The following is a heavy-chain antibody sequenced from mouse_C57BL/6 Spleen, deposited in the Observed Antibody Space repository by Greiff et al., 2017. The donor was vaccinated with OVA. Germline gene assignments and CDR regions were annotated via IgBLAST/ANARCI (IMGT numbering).Heavy chain of an antibody. CDR1: GFTFSSYA. CDR3: TRDYDGYYSFAY. CDR2: ISSGGDYI. V-gene: IGHV5-9-1*02. D-gene: IGHD2-3*01. J-gene: IGHJ3*01. Sequence: EVMLVESGEGLVKPGGSLKLSCAASGFTFSSYAMSWVRQTPEKRLEWVAYISSGGDYIYYADTVKGRFTISRDNARNTLYLQMSSLKSEDTAMYYCTRDYDGYYSFAYWGQGTLVTVSA.